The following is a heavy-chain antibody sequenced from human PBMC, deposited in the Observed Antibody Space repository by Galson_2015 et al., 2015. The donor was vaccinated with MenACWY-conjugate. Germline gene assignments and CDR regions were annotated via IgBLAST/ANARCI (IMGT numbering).Heavy chain of an antibody. D-gene: IGHD3-10*01. V-gene: IGHV3-7*01. CDR1: GFTFSNFW. Sequence: SLRLSCAASGFTFSNFWMSWVRQAPGKELEWVASIKQDGSEKYLVDSVKGRFTISRDNAENSLFLQMNSLRAEDTAVYYCARERWVRGVFPDDRGQGTLLTHSA. CDR2: IKQDGSEK. J-gene: IGHJ4*02. CDR3: ARERWVRGVFPDD.